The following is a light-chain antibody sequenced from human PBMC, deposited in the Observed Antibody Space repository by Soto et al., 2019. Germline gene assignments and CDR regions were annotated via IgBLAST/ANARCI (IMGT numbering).Light chain of an antibody. CDR3: SSYGGSNTVV. CDR1: SSDVGGYNY. V-gene: IGLV2-8*01. J-gene: IGLJ2*01. CDR2: EVS. Sequence: QSALTQPPSASGSPGQSVTISCTGSSSDVGGYNYVSWYQQHPGKAPKLMIYEVSKRPSGVPDRLSGSKSGNTASLTVSGLQAEDEAEYYCSSYGGSNTVVFGGGTKRTVL.